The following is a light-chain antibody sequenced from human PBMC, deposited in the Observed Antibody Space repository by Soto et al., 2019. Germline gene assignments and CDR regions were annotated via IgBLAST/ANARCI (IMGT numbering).Light chain of an antibody. V-gene: IGKV3-11*01. J-gene: IGKJ1*01. CDR2: DAS. CDR3: QQRSNWPPGRT. Sequence: EIVLTQSPATMSLSPGERATLSCRASQSFSSYLAWYQQKPGQAPRLLIYDASNRATGIPARFSGSGSGTDFTLTISSLEPEDFAVYYCQQRSNWPPGRTFGQGTKV. CDR1: QSFSSY.